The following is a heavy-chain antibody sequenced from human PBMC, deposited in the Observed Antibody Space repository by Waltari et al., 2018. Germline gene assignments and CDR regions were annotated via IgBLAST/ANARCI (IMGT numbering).Heavy chain of an antibody. D-gene: IGHD1-7*01. CDR2: LHDGGSS. CDR1: GVSIRTSTYY. J-gene: IGHJ2*01. Sequence: QLQLQESGPGLVNPSETLSLTCTVSGVSIRTSTYYWGWIRQPPGKGLDWIGSLHDGGSSDFNPSLKSRVTISVDTSKNQFSLKLTSVTAADTAVYYCATLPIPLELWYFDLWGRGTLVTVSS. V-gene: IGHV4-39*01. CDR3: ATLPIPLELWYFDL.